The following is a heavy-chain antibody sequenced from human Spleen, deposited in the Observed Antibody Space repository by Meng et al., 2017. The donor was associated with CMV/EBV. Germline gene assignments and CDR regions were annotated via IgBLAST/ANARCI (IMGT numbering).Heavy chain of an antibody. V-gene: IGHV4-39*07. CDR3: ARGGWSSSWYGAFDI. CDR1: GFTFSSYS. CDR2: IYYSGST. Sequence: GSLRLSCAASGFTFSSYSMNWVRQAPGKGLEWIGSIYYSGSTYYNPSLKSRVTISVDTSKNQFSLKLSSVTAADTAVYYCARGGWSSSWYGAFDIWGQGTMVTVSS. D-gene: IGHD6-13*01. J-gene: IGHJ3*02.